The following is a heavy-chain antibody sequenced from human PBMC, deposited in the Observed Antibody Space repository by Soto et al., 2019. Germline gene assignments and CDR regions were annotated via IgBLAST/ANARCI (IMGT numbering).Heavy chain of an antibody. D-gene: IGHD6-19*01. J-gene: IGHJ4*02. Sequence: PSETLSLTCTVSGDSISSSNYFWGWIRQPPGKGLEWIGTIFYSGSTYHNPSLKSRVTISVDTSKNQFSLRLISVTAADTALYYCARRYGWLYFDYWGQGSLVTVSS. V-gene: IGHV4-39*01. CDR3: ARRYGWLYFDY. CDR1: GDSISSSNYF. CDR2: IFYSGST.